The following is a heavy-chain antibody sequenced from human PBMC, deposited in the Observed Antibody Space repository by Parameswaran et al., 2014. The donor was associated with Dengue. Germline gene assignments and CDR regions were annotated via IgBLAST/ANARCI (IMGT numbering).Heavy chain of an antibody. Sequence: RWIRQPPGKGLEWIGYIYYSGSTNYNPSLKSRVTISVDTSKNQFSLKLSSVTAADTAVYYCARVAWFGELLYLGNWFDPWGQGTLVTVSS. CDR3: ARVAWFGELLYLGNWFDP. V-gene: IGHV4-59*01. J-gene: IGHJ5*02. CDR2: IYYSGST. D-gene: IGHD3-10*01.